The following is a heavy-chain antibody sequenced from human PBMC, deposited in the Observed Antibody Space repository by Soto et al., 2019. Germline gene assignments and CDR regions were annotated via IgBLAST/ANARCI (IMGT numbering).Heavy chain of an antibody. J-gene: IGHJ5*02. Sequence: ASVKVSCKASGYTFTGDYMHWVRQAPGQGLEGMGLINPNSGGTNYALKFQRWVTMTRDTSISTAYMELTRLRSDGTAVGCFVRGPLLRSFVWVRGGWFDPCGQGTLVTVSS. V-gene: IGHV1-2*04. CDR2: INPNSGGT. CDR1: GYTFTGDY. D-gene: IGHD3-9*01. CDR3: VRGPLLRSFVWVRGGWFDP.